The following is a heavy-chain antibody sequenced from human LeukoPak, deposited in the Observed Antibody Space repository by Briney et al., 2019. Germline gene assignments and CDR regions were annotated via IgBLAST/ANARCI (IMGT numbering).Heavy chain of an antibody. CDR2: VDYSGST. V-gene: IGHV4-39*07. D-gene: IGHD1-1*01. CDR3: AREMYNWNDYYYGMDV. J-gene: IGHJ6*02. CDR1: VGSTNSSRYY. Sequence: PSETLSLTCTVSVGSTNSSRYYWGWIRQPPEKGLEWIGSVDYSGSTYSNPSLKSRVTTSVDTSKRQFSLKLSSVTAADTAVYYCAREMYNWNDYYYGMDVWGQGTTVTVSS.